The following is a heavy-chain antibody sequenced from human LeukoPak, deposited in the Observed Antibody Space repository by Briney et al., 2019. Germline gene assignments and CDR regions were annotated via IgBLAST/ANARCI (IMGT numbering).Heavy chain of an antibody. CDR1: GFTFSSYW. V-gene: IGHV3-7*01. CDR3: ARSSQGGFDY. CDR2: IKQDGSGK. Sequence: GGSLRLSCAASGFTFSSYWMSWVRQAPGKGREWVANIKQDGSGKYYVDSMKGRFTISRDNAKNSPYLQMNSLRAEDTAVYYCARSSQGGFDYWGQGTLVTVSS. J-gene: IGHJ4*02.